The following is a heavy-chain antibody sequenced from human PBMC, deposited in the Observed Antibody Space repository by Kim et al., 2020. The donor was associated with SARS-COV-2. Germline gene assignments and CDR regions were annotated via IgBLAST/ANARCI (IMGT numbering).Heavy chain of an antibody. V-gene: IGHV3-23*01. J-gene: IGHJ4*02. CDR2: MSYSGDGT. D-gene: IGHD3-16*01. Sequence: GGSLRLSCAASGFTFNYYAMSWVRQAPGKGLEWVSDMSYSGDGTYYADSVKGRFTMSRDNSKNTLYLQMNSLRAEDTAAYYCAKVCGSDTKCQIDYWGQGTLVTVSS. CDR1: GFTFNYYA. CDR3: AKVCGSDTKCQIDY.